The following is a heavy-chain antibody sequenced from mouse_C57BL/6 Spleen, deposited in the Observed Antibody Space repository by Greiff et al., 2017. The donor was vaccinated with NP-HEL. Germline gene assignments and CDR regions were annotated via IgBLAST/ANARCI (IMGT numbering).Heavy chain of an antibody. Sequence: EVQLQQSGPVLVKPGASVKMSCKASGYTFTDYYMNWVKQSHGKSLEWIGVINPYNGGTSYNQKFKGKATLTVDKSSSTAYMELNSLTSEDSAVYYCAREDYGSPVAYWGQGTLVTVSA. CDR1: GYTFTDYY. D-gene: IGHD1-1*01. V-gene: IGHV1-19*01. CDR3: AREDYGSPVAY. J-gene: IGHJ3*01. CDR2: INPYNGGT.